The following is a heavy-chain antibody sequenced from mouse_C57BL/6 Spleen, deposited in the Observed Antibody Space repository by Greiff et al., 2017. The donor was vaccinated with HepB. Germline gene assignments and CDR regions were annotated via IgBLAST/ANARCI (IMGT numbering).Heavy chain of an antibody. Sequence: EVQLQQSGPELVKPGASVKISCKASGYSFTGYYMNWVKQSPEKSLEWIGEINPSTGGTTYNQKFKAKATLTVDKSSSTAYMQLKSLTSEDSAVYDCAREDGAYWGQGTLVTVSA. V-gene: IGHV1-42*01. CDR3: AREDGAY. D-gene: IGHD2-3*01. CDR1: GYSFTGYY. J-gene: IGHJ3*01. CDR2: INPSTGGT.